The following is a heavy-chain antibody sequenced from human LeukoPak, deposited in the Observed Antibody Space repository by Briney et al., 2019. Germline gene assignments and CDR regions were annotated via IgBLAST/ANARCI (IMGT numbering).Heavy chain of an antibody. CDR3: AREGRYCSGGSCRDYFDY. CDR2: ISGSGGST. Sequence: GGSLRLSCAASGFTFSSYAMSWVRQAPGKGLEWVSAISGSGGSTYYADSVKGRFTISRDNSKNTLHLQMNSLRAEDTAVYYCAREGRYCSGGSCRDYFDYWGQGTLATVPS. CDR1: GFTFSSYA. J-gene: IGHJ4*02. V-gene: IGHV3-23*01. D-gene: IGHD2-15*01.